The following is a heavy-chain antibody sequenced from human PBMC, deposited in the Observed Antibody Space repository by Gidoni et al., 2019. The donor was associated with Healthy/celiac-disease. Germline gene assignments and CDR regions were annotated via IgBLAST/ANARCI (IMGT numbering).Heavy chain of an antibody. CDR2: IYSGGST. CDR3: ARGTSGYSYGFDY. D-gene: IGHD5-18*01. V-gene: IGHV3-53*01. CDR1: GFTVSSNY. Sequence: EVQLVDSGGGLIQPGGSLRLSCAASGFTVSSNYMSWVRQAPGKGLEWVSVIYSGGSTYYADSVKGRFTISRDNSKNTLYLQMNSLRAEDTAVYYCARGTSGYSYGFDYWGQGTLVTVSS. J-gene: IGHJ4*02.